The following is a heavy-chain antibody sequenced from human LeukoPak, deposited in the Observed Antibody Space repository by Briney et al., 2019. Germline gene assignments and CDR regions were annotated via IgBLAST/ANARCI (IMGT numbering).Heavy chain of an antibody. D-gene: IGHD3-22*01. CDR2: INHSGST. J-gene: IGHJ4*02. CDR1: GGSFSGYY. Sequence: SETLSLTCAVYGGSFSGYYWSWIRQPPGKGLEWIGEINHSGSTNYNPSPKSRVTISVDTSKNQFSLKLSSVTAADTAVYCCARGSDYDSSGYYYEYFDYWGQGTLVTVSS. V-gene: IGHV4-34*01. CDR3: ARGSDYDSSGYYYEYFDY.